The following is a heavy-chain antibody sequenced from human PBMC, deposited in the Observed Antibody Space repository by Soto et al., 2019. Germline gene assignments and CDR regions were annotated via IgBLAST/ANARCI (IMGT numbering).Heavy chain of an antibody. V-gene: IGHV3-23*01. Sequence: HPGGSLRLSCAASGFTFSSYAMSWVRQAPGKGLEWVSAISGSGGSTYYADSVKGRFTISRDNSKNTLYLQMNSLRAEDTAVYYCAKDRELRYFDWLFSPVDYWGQGTLVTVSS. CDR1: GFTFSSYA. J-gene: IGHJ4*02. D-gene: IGHD3-9*01. CDR3: AKDRELRYFDWLFSPVDY. CDR2: ISGSGGST.